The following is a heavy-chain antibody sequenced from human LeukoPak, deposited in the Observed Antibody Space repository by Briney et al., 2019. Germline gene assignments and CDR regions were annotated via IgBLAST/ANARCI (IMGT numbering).Heavy chain of an antibody. CDR1: GYSFTSFW. J-gene: IGHJ4*02. CDR3: AGLDYDSSDSYFDY. CDR2: IYPGDSDT. D-gene: IGHD3-22*01. V-gene: IGHV5-51*01. Sequence: GESLKISCKGSGYSFTSFWIGWVRQMPGKGLEWMGIIYPGDSDTRYSPSFQGQDTITTDNPISTAYLQWSSLKASDTAMYYCAGLDYDSSDSYFDYWGQGTLVTVSS.